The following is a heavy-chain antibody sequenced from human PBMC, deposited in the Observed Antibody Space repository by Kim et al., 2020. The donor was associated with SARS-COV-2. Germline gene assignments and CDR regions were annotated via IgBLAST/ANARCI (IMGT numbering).Heavy chain of an antibody. Sequence: SVKVSCKASGGTFSSYAISWVRQAPGQGLEWMGGIIPIFGTANYAQKFQGRVTITADESTSTAYMELSSLRSEDTAVYYCATPYYYDSSGYYPSYAFDIWGQGTMVTVSS. V-gene: IGHV1-69*13. CDR3: ATPYYYDSSGYYPSYAFDI. CDR2: IIPIFGTA. CDR1: GGTFSSYA. J-gene: IGHJ3*02. D-gene: IGHD3-22*01.